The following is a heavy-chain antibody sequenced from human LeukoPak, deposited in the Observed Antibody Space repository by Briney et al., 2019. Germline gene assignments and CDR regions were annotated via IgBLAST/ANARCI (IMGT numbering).Heavy chain of an antibody. Sequence: SETLSLTCTVSGGSISSSSYYWGWIRQPPGKGLEWIGSIYYSGSTYYNPSLKSRVTISVDTSKNQFSLKLSSVTAADTAVYYCAVGRARWRTQPQNWFDPWGQGTLVTVSS. CDR1: GGSISSSSYY. V-gene: IGHV4-39*01. D-gene: IGHD1-26*01. CDR2: IYYSGST. J-gene: IGHJ5*02. CDR3: AVGRARWRTQPQNWFDP.